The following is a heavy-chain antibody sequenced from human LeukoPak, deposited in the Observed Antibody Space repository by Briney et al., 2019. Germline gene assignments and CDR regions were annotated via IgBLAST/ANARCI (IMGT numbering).Heavy chain of an antibody. Sequence: SETLSLTRTVSCGSVSSGSYYWSWIRQPPGKGLEWFGYIYYSESTNYKPSLKSRVTISVDTSKNQCSLKLSSVTAADTAVYYCARMEGFPPPGYHYYGMDVWGKGTTVTVSS. CDR3: ARMEGFPPPGYHYYGMDV. CDR1: CGSVSSGSYY. V-gene: IGHV4-61*01. CDR2: IYYSEST. D-gene: IGHD3-3*01. J-gene: IGHJ6*04.